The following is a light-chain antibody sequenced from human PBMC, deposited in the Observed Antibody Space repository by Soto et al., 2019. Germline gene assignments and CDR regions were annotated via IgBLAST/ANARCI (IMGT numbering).Light chain of an antibody. CDR2: GAS. V-gene: IGKV3-20*01. J-gene: IGKJ1*01. Sequence: EIVLTPSPGTLSLSPCERATLSCRASQSVSSHLAWYQQRPGQAPRLLIYGASSRATGIPARFSGSGSGTEFTLTISRLEPEDFAVYYCQQYGSSGTFGQGTKVDIK. CDR1: QSVSSH. CDR3: QQYGSSGT.